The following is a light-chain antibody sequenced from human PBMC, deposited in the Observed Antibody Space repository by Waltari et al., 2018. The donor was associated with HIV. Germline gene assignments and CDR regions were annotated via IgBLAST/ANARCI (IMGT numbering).Light chain of an antibody. J-gene: IGKJ5*01. CDR2: GAS. V-gene: IGKV3-15*01. CDR1: ESVVNN. Sequence: EIVMTQSPATLSVSPGERVTLSCRASESVVNNLAWYQQKPGQAPRLLIYGASTRATGVPARFSGTGSETEFTLVISSLQSEDFAIYYCQQYHNWGITFGQGTRLE. CDR3: QQYHNWGIT.